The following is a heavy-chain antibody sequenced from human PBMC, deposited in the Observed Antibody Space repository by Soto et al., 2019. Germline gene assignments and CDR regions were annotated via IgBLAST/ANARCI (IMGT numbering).Heavy chain of an antibody. J-gene: IGHJ4*02. CDR1: GFTFDDYA. Sequence: EVQLVESGGGLVQPGRSLRLSCAASGFTFDDYAMHWVRQAPGKGLEWVSGISWNSGSIGYADSVKGRFTISRDNAKNSLYLQMNSLRAEDKALYYCSKAPEAAAATGYYFDYWGQGTLVTVSS. V-gene: IGHV3-9*01. CDR3: SKAPEAAAATGYYFDY. CDR2: ISWNSGSI. D-gene: IGHD6-13*01.